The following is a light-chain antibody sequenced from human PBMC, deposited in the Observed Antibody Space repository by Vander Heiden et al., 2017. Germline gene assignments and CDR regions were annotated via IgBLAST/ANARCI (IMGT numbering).Light chain of an antibody. CDR3: HQYNNWPRT. CDR2: GAS. J-gene: IGKJ1*01. CDR1: QSVSSN. Sequence: EIVMTHAPATLTVSPGERATLSCGATQSVSSNLAWYQQKPGQAPRLLIYGASTRATGIPARFSGSGSGTEFTLTISSLQSEDFAVYYCHQYNNWPRTFGQGTKVDFK. V-gene: IGKV3-15*01.